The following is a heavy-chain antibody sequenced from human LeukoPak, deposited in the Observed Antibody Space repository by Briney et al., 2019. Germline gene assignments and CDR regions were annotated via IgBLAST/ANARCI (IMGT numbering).Heavy chain of an antibody. CDR2: MYYSGSA. CDR3: ARQYYDNTGYYYFDY. J-gene: IGHJ4*02. Sequence: SETLSLTCTVSGGSITGSSYYWGWIRQPPGKGLEWIGSMYYSGSAYYNPSLKSRLTISVDTSKNQFSLKLTSVTAADTAVYYCARQYYDNTGYYYFDYWGQGTLVTVSS. CDR1: GGSITGSSYY. V-gene: IGHV4-39*01. D-gene: IGHD3-22*01.